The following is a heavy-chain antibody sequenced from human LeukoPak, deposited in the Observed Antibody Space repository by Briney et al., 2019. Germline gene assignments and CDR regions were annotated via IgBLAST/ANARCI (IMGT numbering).Heavy chain of an antibody. D-gene: IGHD5-18*01. V-gene: IGHV3-23*01. J-gene: IGHJ4*02. CDR1: GFTFSSNA. CDR2: ISGSGGST. CDR3: ARAPRIQLWYHFDY. Sequence: GGSLRLSCVASGFTFSSNAMSWVRQAPGKGLEWVSAISGSGGSTYYADSVKGRFTISRDNSKNTLYLQMNSLRAEDTAVYYCARAPRIQLWYHFDYWGQGTLVTVSS.